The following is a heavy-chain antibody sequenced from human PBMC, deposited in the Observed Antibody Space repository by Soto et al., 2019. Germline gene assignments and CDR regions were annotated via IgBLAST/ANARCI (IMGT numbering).Heavy chain of an antibody. CDR3: AREMGQLTRNIDY. Sequence: QVQLQESGPGLVKPSQTLSLTCTVSGGSISSGGYYWSWIRQHPGKGLEWIGYIYYSGSTYYNPSLKSRVTISVDTSKNQFSLKLSSVSAADTAVYYCAREMGQLTRNIDYWGQGTLVTVSS. V-gene: IGHV4-31*03. CDR2: IYYSGST. J-gene: IGHJ4*02. D-gene: IGHD2-2*01. CDR1: GGSISSGGYY.